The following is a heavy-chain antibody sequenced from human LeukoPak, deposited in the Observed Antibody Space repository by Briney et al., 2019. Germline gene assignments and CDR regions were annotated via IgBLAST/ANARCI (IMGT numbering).Heavy chain of an antibody. V-gene: IGHV1-46*03. Sequence: GASVKVSCRASGHTFTHYYLHWVRQAPGQGLQWMGMVNPTAGSRAYAQDFQDRVTMTRDTSTSTVYMELYSLRSEDTAMYYCARDLTNWGQGTLVTVSS. CDR2: VNPTAGSR. CDR3: ARDLTN. J-gene: IGHJ4*02. CDR1: GHTFTHYY.